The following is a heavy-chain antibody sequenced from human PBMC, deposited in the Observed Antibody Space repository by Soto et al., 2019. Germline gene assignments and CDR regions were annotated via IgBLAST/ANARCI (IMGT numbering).Heavy chain of an antibody. D-gene: IGHD2-15*01. CDR2: MNPNSGNT. CDR1: GYTFTSYD. J-gene: IGHJ2*01. Sequence: QVQLVQSGAEVKKPGASVKVSCKASGYTFTSYDINWVRQATGQGLEWMGWMNPNSGNTGYAQKFQGRVTMTRNTSISTAYMELSSLRSEDTAVYYCARGLPSEYCSGGSCYIWYFDLWGRGTLVTVSS. CDR3: ARGLPSEYCSGGSCYIWYFDL. V-gene: IGHV1-8*01.